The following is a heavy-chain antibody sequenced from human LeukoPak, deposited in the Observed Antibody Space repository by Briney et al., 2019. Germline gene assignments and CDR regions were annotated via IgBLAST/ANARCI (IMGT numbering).Heavy chain of an antibody. CDR2: IYHSGST. D-gene: IGHD6-6*01. Sequence: PSETLSLTCTVSGGSISSGGYYWSWIRQPPGKGLEWIGYIYHSGSTFYNPSLKSRVTISVDRSKNQFSLKLSSVTAADTAVYYCASIPSYYFDYWGQGTLVTVSS. CDR3: ASIPSYYFDY. CDR1: GGSISSGGYY. V-gene: IGHV4-30-2*01. J-gene: IGHJ4*02.